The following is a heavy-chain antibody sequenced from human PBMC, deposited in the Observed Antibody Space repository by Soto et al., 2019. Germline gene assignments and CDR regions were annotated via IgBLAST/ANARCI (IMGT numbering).Heavy chain of an antibody. CDR1: GGTFSSYA. Sequence: QVQLVQSGAEVKKPGSSVKVSCKASGGTFSSYAISWVRQAPGQGLEWMGGIIPIFGTANYAQKFQGRVTITADESMSTAYMELSSLRSAVTAVYYSARTLGATTGDAFDIWGQGTIVTVSS. J-gene: IGHJ3*02. V-gene: IGHV1-69*01. CDR3: ARTLGATTGDAFDI. CDR2: IIPIFGTA. D-gene: IGHD1-26*01.